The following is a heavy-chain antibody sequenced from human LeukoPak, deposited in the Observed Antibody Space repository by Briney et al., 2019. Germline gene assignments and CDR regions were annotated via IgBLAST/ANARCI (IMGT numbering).Heavy chain of an antibody. V-gene: IGHV1-69*13. CDR3: ARATMVRGVIPIQSYYFDY. D-gene: IGHD3-10*01. Sequence: ASVKVSCKASGGTISSYAISWVRQAPGQGLEWMGGIIPIFGTANYAQKFQGRVTITADESTSTAYMELSSLRSEDTAVYYCARATMVRGVIPIQSYYFDYWGQGTLVTVSS. CDR2: IIPIFGTA. J-gene: IGHJ4*02. CDR1: GGTISSYA.